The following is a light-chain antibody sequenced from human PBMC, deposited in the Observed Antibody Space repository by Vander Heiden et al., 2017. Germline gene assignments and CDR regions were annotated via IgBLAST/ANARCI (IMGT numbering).Light chain of an antibody. Sequence: DIQMPHSPSPLSASVGDSVPHPCQATQVNANYLNWYQQTPGQAPKLLIYDGSYRATGVPARFSGSGSGTDFTFTISSLQPEDMATYYCQQYDTLPLTFGGGTKVEIK. V-gene: IGKV1-33*01. CDR2: DGS. CDR1: QVNANY. J-gene: IGKJ4*01. CDR3: QQYDTLPLT.